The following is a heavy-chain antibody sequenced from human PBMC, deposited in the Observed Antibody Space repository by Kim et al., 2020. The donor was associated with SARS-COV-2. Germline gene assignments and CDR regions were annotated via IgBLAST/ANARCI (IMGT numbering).Heavy chain of an antibody. CDR3: ARTSQPGSDYGPLHL. J-gene: IGHJ2*01. CDR2: IYYSGST. V-gene: IGHV4-59*13. CDR1: GGSISSYY. D-gene: IGHD4-17*01. Sequence: SETLSLTCTVSGGSISSYYWSWIRQPPGKGLEWIGYIYYSGSTNYNPSLKSRVTISVDTSKNQFSLKLSSVTAADTAVYYCARTSQPGSDYGPLHLWGRGTLVTVSS.